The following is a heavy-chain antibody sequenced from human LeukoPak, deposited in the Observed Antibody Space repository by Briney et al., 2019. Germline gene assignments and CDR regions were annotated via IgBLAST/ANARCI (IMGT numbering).Heavy chain of an antibody. V-gene: IGHV3-53*01. D-gene: IGHD3-10*01. Sequence: GGSLRLSCEASGFSVSSNYMTWVRKAPGKGLEWVSVIYSGGSTYYADSVKGRFIISRDNSKNTVYLQMNSLRAEDTAVYYCARVIGVVRADYYFDYWGQGTLVAVSS. CDR3: ARVIGVVRADYYFDY. CDR2: IYSGGST. J-gene: IGHJ4*02. CDR1: GFSVSSNY.